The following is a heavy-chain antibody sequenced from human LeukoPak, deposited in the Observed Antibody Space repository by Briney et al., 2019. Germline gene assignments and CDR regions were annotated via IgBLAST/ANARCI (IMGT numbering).Heavy chain of an antibody. D-gene: IGHD2-8*01. Sequence: GGSLRLSCVGSGFTFGETWMSWVRQAPGKVLEWVADIKHDGRAKHYVDSVKGRFTISRDNAKNSLYLQMNSLRAEDTAVYYCAKDRCSNGVGCYYYYMDVWGKGTTVTISS. J-gene: IGHJ6*03. V-gene: IGHV3-7*01. CDR3: AKDRCSNGVGCYYYYMDV. CDR2: IKHDGRAK. CDR1: GFTFGETW.